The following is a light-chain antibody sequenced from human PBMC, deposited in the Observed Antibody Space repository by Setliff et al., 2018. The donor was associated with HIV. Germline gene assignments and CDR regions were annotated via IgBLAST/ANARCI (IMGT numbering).Light chain of an antibody. Sequence: ALTQPASVSGSPGQSITISCTGTSSDVGSYNLVSWYQQRPGKAPKLIMYEVTKWPSGISDRFSGSKSGNTASLTISGLQADDEADYYCCSYGSSDTFVFGTGTKVTV. J-gene: IGLJ1*01. CDR1: SSDVGSYNL. CDR2: EVT. CDR3: CSYGSSDTFV. V-gene: IGLV2-23*02.